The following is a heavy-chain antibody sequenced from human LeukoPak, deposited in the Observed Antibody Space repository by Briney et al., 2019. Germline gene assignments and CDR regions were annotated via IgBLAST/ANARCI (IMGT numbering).Heavy chain of an antibody. Sequence: SVKVSCKASGGTFSSYAISWVRQAPGQGLEXXXXIIPIFGTANYAQKFQGRVTITADKSTSTAYMELSSLRSEDTAVYYCARGLTLRYFDWLYYWGQGTLVTVSS. V-gene: IGHV1-69*06. CDR3: ARGLTLRYFDWLYY. CDR1: GGTFSSYA. D-gene: IGHD3-9*01. CDR2: IIPIFGTA. J-gene: IGHJ4*02.